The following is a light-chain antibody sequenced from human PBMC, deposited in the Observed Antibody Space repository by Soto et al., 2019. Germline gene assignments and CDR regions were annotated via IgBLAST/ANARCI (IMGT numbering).Light chain of an antibody. V-gene: IGKV2-28*01. CDR2: SGS. CDR3: MQSLQTPLP. CDR1: QNLLHSNGYNY. Sequence: DIVMTQSPLSLPVTPGEPASISRRSSQNLLHSNGYNYLDWYLQKPGQSPQLLIFSGSNRASGAPDRFSGSGSGTDFTLKISRVEAEDVGVYYCMQSLQTPLPFGGGTKVDIK. J-gene: IGKJ4*01.